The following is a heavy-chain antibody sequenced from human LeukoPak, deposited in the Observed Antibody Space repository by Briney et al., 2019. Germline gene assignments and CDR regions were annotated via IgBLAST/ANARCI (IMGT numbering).Heavy chain of an antibody. CDR2: ISYDGTNK. V-gene: IGHV3-30*18. CDR1: GFTFSSYG. D-gene: IGHD6-19*01. J-gene: IGHJ4*02. CDR3: AKRYSSACDFDN. Sequence: PGGSLRLYCAASGFTFSSYGIHWVRQAPGKGLEWVAAISYDGTNKYYTDSVKGRFTISRDNSQNTVYLQMNSLRAEDTAVYFCAKRYSSACDFDNWGQGTLVTVSS.